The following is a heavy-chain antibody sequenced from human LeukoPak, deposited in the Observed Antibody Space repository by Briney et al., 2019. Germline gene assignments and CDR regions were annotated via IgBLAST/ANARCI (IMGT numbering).Heavy chain of an antibody. D-gene: IGHD3-10*01. CDR3: ARAFYGSGNYHRVIDD. J-gene: IGHJ4*02. CDR2: INSDGSST. V-gene: IGHV3-74*01. Sequence: GGSLRLSCAASGYTFSSDWMHWVRQAPGKGLVWVSSINSDGSSTNYADSVKGRFTISRDNAKNTLYLQMNSLRAEDTAVYYCARAFYGSGNYHRVIDDWGQGTLVTVSS. CDR1: GYTFSSDW.